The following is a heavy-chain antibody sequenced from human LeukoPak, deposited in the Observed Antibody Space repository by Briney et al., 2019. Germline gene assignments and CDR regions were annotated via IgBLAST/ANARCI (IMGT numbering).Heavy chain of an antibody. CDR3: AKTDEGIAAAGTSH. J-gene: IGHJ4*02. CDR1: GFTVSSNY. V-gene: IGHV3-23*01. Sequence: GGSLRLSCAASGFTVSSNYMSWVRQAPGKGLEWVSAISGSGGSTYYADSVKGRFTISRDNSKNTLYLQMNSLRAEDTAVYYCAKTDEGIAAAGTSHWGQGTLVTVSS. D-gene: IGHD6-13*01. CDR2: ISGSGGST.